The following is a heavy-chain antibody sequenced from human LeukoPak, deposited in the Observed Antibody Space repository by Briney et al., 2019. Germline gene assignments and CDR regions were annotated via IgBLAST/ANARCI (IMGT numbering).Heavy chain of an antibody. CDR3: ARPLAYCGGDCYADDAFDI. D-gene: IGHD2-21*02. Sequence: SVKVSCKASGGTFSSYAISWVRQAPGQGLEWMGRIIPILGIANYAQKFQGRVTITADKSTSTAYMELSSLGSEDTAVYYCARPLAYCGGDCYADDAFDIWGQGTMVTVSS. V-gene: IGHV1-69*04. J-gene: IGHJ3*02. CDR1: GGTFSSYA. CDR2: IIPILGIA.